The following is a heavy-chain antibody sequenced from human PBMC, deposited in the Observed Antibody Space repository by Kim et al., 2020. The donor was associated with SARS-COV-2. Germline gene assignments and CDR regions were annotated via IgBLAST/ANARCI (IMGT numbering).Heavy chain of an antibody. V-gene: IGHV3-23*01. D-gene: IGHD2-2*01. Sequence: GGSLRLSCSASGFTFNTFAMCWVRQAPGKGLEWISSISGGGGSTFYADSVKGRFTISRDNSKNTLYLQMNSLRAEDTAAYYCSKDIVVVPAAKDSFDIWG. CDR2: ISGGGGST. J-gene: IGHJ3*02. CDR1: GFTFNTFA. CDR3: SKDIVVVPAAKDSFDI.